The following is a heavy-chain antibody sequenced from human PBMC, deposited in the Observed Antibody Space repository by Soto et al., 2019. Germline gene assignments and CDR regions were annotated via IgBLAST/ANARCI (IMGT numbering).Heavy chain of an antibody. CDR3: AKGIQWELPFDY. V-gene: IGHV3-23*01. CDR1: GFTFNTYA. Sequence: PVGSLRLSCAGYGFTFNTYAMSWVRQAPGKGLEWVSAFSGSGGKTYYADSVKGRFTISRDNSKNTLYLQMTSLRAEDTAVYYCAKGIQWELPFDYWGRGTLVTVSS. J-gene: IGHJ4*02. CDR2: FSGSGGKT. D-gene: IGHD1-26*01.